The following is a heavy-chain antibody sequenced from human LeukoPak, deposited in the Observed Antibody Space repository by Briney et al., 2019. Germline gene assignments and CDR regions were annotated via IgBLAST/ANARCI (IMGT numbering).Heavy chain of an antibody. Sequence: PGGSLRLSCAASGFTFSSYAMSWVRQAPGKGLEWVSAISGGGGSTSYADSVKGRFTISRDSSKNTLYLQMNSLRAEDTAVYYCAKDSSTVTTPDYWGQGTLVTVSS. J-gene: IGHJ4*02. V-gene: IGHV3-23*01. D-gene: IGHD4-17*01. CDR1: GFTFSSYA. CDR2: ISGGGGST. CDR3: AKDSSTVTTPDY.